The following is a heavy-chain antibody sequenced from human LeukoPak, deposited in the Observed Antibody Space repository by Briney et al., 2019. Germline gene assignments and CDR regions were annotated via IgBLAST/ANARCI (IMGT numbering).Heavy chain of an antibody. V-gene: IGHV1-69*01. CDR3: ARGVGSGWYVGYFDY. CDR2: IIPIFGTA. CDR1: GGTFSSYA. Sequence: PGSSVKVSCKASGGTFSSYAISWVRQAPGQGLEWMGGIIPIFGTANYAQKFQGRVTITADESTSTAYMELSSLRSEDTAAYYCARGVGSGWYVGYFDYWGQGTLVTVSS. J-gene: IGHJ4*02. D-gene: IGHD6-19*01.